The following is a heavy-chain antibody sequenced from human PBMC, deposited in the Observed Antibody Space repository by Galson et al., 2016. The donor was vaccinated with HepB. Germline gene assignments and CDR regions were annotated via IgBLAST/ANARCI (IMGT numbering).Heavy chain of an antibody. D-gene: IGHD3-3*01. V-gene: IGHV3-23*01. CDR1: GFTFSSYA. CDR2: ISASGGST. CDR3: AKDGGYYDFWSSYYWGFDY. Sequence: SLRLSCAASGFTFSSYAMSWVRQAPGKGLEWVSAISASGGSTYYADPVKGRFTISRDNSRNTLYLQMNSLRAEDTAVYYCAKDGGYYDFWSSYYWGFDYWGQGTLVTVSS. J-gene: IGHJ4*02.